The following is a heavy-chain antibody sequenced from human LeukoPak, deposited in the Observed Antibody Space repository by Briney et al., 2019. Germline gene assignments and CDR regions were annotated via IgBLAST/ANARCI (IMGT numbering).Heavy chain of an antibody. Sequence: SVKVSCKASGGTFSSYAISWVRQAPGQGLEWMGGIIPIFGTANYAQKFQGRVTITADESTSTAYMELSSLRSEDTAVYYCARIPPEGPNYYYYGMDVWGKGTTVTVSP. J-gene: IGHJ6*04. V-gene: IGHV1-69*13. CDR2: IIPIFGTA. CDR1: GGTFSSYA. CDR3: ARIPPEGPNYYYYGMDV. D-gene: IGHD1-14*01.